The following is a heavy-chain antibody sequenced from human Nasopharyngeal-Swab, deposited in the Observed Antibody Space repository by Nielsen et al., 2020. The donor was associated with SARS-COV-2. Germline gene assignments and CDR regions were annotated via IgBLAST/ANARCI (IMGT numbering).Heavy chain of an antibody. D-gene: IGHD6-6*01. V-gene: IGHV3-53*01. Sequence: GESLKISCAASGFTVSSNYMSWVRQAPGKGLEWVSAIYSGGTTYYADSVKGRFTISRDNSKNTLYLQMNSLRAEDTAVYYCARALEYSSSSWDYWGQGTLVTVSS. J-gene: IGHJ4*02. CDR2: IYSGGTT. CDR1: GFTVSSNY. CDR3: ARALEYSSSSWDY.